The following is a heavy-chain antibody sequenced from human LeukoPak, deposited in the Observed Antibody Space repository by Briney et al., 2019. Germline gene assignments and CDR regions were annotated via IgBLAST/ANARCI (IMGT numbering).Heavy chain of an antibody. J-gene: IGHJ3*02. CDR3: ARVGGTIMDAFDI. CDR2: IYYSGST. Sequence: SETLSLTCTVSGGSISSYYWSRIRQPPGKGLEWIGYIYYSGSTNYNPSLKSRVTISVDTSKNQFSLKLSSVTAADTAVYYCARVGGTIMDAFDIWGQGTMVTVSS. D-gene: IGHD3-9*01. V-gene: IGHV4-59*01. CDR1: GGSISSYY.